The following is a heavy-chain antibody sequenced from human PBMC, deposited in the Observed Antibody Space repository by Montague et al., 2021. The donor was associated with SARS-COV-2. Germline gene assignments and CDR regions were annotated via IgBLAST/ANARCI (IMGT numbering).Heavy chain of an antibody. CDR2: ISNDGSNK. V-gene: IGHV3-30*04. J-gene: IGHJ4*02. Sequence: LRLSCAASGFYFSYAMHWVLQAPGKGLEWVALISNDGSNKHYADSVKGRFTISRDNSKSTLYLQVNSLRAEDTAVYYCARESGSFHDGGYFDYWGQGSLVTVSS. D-gene: IGHD1-26*01. CDR1: GFYFSYA. CDR3: ARESGSFHDGGYFDY.